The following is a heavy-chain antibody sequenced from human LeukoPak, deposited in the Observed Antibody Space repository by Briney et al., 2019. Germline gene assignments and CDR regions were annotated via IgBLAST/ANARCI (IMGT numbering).Heavy chain of an antibody. D-gene: IGHD2-2*01. J-gene: IGHJ4*02. Sequence: GGSLRLSCTVSGLTFSTYAMRWVRQAPGKRLEYASAIGTNGISTYYADAVRDRFIISRDNSKNTLYLQMTSLRAEDTAVYYCVKGSQVVYSPAFDYWGQGTLVTVSS. V-gene: IGHV3-64D*06. CDR3: VKGSQVVYSPAFDY. CDR2: IGTNGIST. CDR1: GLTFSTYA.